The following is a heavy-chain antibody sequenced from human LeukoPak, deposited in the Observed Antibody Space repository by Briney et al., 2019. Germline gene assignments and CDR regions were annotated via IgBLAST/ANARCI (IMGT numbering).Heavy chain of an antibody. CDR2: ISSGGSTT. V-gene: IGHV3-48*03. J-gene: IGHJ4*02. D-gene: IGHD6-13*01. Sequence: GGSLRLSCAASGFTFSSYDMYWVRQAPGNGLEWVSDISSGGSTTPYGDSVKGRFTISRDNAKNSLYLQMNSLRAEDAAVYYCARDLYSSTWYAFDYWGQGTLVTVSS. CDR3: ARDLYSSTWYAFDY. CDR1: GFTFSSYD.